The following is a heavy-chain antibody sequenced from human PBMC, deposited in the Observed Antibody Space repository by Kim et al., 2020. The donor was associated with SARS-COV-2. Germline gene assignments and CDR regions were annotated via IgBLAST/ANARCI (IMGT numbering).Heavy chain of an antibody. Sequence: GGSLRLSCAASGFTFSSYAMSWVRQAPGKGLEWVSAISGSGGSTYYADSVKGRFTISRDNSKNTLYLQMNSLRAEDTAVYYCAKATPGEYYDFWSGYYPKVGMDVWGQGTTVTVSS. CDR2: ISGSGGST. CDR1: GFTFSSYA. D-gene: IGHD3-3*01. V-gene: IGHV3-23*01. CDR3: AKATPGEYYDFWSGYYPKVGMDV. J-gene: IGHJ6*02.